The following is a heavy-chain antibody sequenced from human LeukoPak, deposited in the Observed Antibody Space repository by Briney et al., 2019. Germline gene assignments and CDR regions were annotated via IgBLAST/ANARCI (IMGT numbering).Heavy chain of an antibody. J-gene: IGHJ4*02. Sequence: SETLSLTCTVSGGSISSYYWSWIRQPAGKGLEWIGRIYTSGSTNYNPSLKSRVTMSVDTSKNQFSLKLSSVTAADTAVYYCAREIRKDSSGWYRGDFDYWGQGTLVTVSS. V-gene: IGHV4-4*07. CDR3: AREIRKDSSGWYRGDFDY. CDR2: IYTSGST. D-gene: IGHD6-19*01. CDR1: GGSISSYY.